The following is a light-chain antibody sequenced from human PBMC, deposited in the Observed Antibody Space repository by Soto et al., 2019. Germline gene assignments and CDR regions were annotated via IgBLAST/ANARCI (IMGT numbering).Light chain of an antibody. CDR3: FSSTTTSTHV. CDR2: EVN. CDR1: SSDIGAYDY. Sequence: QSALTQPASLSGSPGQSNTISCTGTSSDIGAYDYVSWFQQHPGKAPKLMISEVNNRPSGVSNRFSGSKSGNTAYLTISGLQVEDEAEYFCFSSTTTSTHVFGTGTKVTVL. J-gene: IGLJ1*01. V-gene: IGLV2-14*01.